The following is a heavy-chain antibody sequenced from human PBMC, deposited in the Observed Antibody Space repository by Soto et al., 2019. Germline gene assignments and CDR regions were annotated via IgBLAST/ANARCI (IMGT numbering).Heavy chain of an antibody. CDR3: AKDRLRDILTGYYNY. J-gene: IGHJ4*02. CDR1: GFTFDDYA. Sequence: GGSLRLSCAASGFTFDDYAMHWVRQAPGKGLEWVSLISGDGGSTYYADSAKGRFTIARDNRKNSLYLQMNSLRTEDTALYYCAKDRLRDILTGYYNYWCQGTLVTVSS. D-gene: IGHD3-9*01. CDR2: ISGDGGST. V-gene: IGHV3-43*02.